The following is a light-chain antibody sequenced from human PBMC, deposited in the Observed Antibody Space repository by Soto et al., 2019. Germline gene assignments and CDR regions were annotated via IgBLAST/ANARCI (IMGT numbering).Light chain of an antibody. Sequence: QSALTQPASVSGSPGQSLTISCTGTSSDVGSYNLVSWYQQHPGKAPKLMIYEVSKRPSGVSNRFSGSKSGNTASLTISGRQAEDEADYYCCSYAGSSTVYVFGTGTKVTVL. CDR1: SSDVGSYNL. V-gene: IGLV2-23*02. CDR2: EVS. J-gene: IGLJ1*01. CDR3: CSYAGSSTVYV.